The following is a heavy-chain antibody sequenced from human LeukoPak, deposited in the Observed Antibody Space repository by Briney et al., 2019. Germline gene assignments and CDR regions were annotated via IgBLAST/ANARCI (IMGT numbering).Heavy chain of an antibody. V-gene: IGHV3-53*01. CDR1: GFTVSSKH. D-gene: IGHD2-2*01. CDR3: TSRVVVPAAISDY. CDR2: VYSGGTT. Sequence: SGGSLRLSCAASGFTVSSKHMTWVRQAPGKGLGWVSVVYSGGTTYYADSVKGRFAISKDNSNNTLYLQMNSLRAEDTAVYYCTSRVVVPAAISDYWGQGTLVTVSS. J-gene: IGHJ4*02.